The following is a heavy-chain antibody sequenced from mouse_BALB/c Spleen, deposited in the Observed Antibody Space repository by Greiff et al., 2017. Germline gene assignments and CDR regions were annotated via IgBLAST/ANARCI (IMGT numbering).Heavy chain of an antibody. J-gene: IGHJ3*01. CDR1: GYAFTNYL. CDR2: INPGSGGT. Sequence: VQLQQSGAELVRPGSSVKVPCKASGYAFTNYLIEWVKQRPGQGLEWIGVINPGSGGTNYNEKFKGKATLTADKSSSTAYMQLSSLTSDDSAVYSCARSDGYYVFADGGQGTLVTVAA. V-gene: IGHV1-54*01. CDR3: ARSDGYYVFAD. D-gene: IGHD2-3*01.